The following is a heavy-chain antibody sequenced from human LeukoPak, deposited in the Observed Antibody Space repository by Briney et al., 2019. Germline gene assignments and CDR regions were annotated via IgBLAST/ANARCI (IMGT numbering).Heavy chain of an antibody. D-gene: IGHD4-23*01. CDR2: ISGSSTYI. CDR3: ARDRGGNDGYGMDV. CDR1: GFTFRNYR. V-gene: IGHV3-21*01. J-gene: IGHJ6*02. Sequence: GGPLRLSCAASGFTFRNYRMNWVRQAPGKGLECVSAISGSSTYIYYADSLKGRFTISRDNAKNSLYLQMNSLRAEDTAVYYCARDRGGNDGYGMDVWGQGTTVTVSS.